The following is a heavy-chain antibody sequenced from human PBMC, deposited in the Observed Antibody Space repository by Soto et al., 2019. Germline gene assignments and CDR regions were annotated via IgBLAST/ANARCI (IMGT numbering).Heavy chain of an antibody. CDR1: GGTFSSYA. CDR2: IIPIFGTA. D-gene: IGHD2-15*01. CDR3: AREGTVVTSEWGYYDMDV. V-gene: IGHV1-69*12. Sequence: QVQLVQSGAEVKKPGSSVKVSCKASGGTFSSYAISWVRQAPGQGLEWMGGIIPIFGTANYAQKFQGRVTITADESTITAHMELSSLRSEDTAVYYCAREGTVVTSEWGYYDMDVWGQGTTVTVSS. J-gene: IGHJ6*02.